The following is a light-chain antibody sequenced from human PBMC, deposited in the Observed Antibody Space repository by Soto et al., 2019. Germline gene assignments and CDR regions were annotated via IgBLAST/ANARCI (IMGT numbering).Light chain of an antibody. CDR3: QHYNNWPPWT. V-gene: IGKV3-15*01. CDR2: GAS. J-gene: IGKJ1*01. Sequence: IVMTQSPATVSVSPGERATLSCRASQSISTNLAWYQQKPGQAPRLLIYGASTRATGIPARFSGGGSGTELTLTISSLQYEDFAVYYCQHYNNWPPWTFGQGTKVETK. CDR1: QSISTN.